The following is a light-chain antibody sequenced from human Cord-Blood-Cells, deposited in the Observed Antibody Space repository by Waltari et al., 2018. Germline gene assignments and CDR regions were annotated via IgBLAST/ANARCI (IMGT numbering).Light chain of an antibody. CDR1: SSNIGSNT. CDR3: AAWDDSLNGYV. CDR2: RNN. V-gene: IGLV1-44*01. Sequence: QSVLTQPPSASGTPGQRVTISCSGSSSNIGSNTVNWYQQLPGTAPKLLIYRNNQRPYGVPGRFSGSKSGTSASLAISGLQSEDEADYYCAAWDDSLNGYVFGTGTKVTVL. J-gene: IGLJ1*01.